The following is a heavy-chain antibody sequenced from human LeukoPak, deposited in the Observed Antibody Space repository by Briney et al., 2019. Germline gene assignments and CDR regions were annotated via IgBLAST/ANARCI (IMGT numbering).Heavy chain of an antibody. CDR1: GGSFSSYY. CDR3: ARVLHYYDSSGYYSGLIDY. V-gene: IGHV4-59*01. Sequence: KPSETLSLTCAVYGGSFSSYYWSWIRQPPGKGLEWIGYIYYSGSTNYNPSLKSRVTISVDTSKNQFSLKLSSVTAADTAVYYCARVLHYYDSSGYYSGLIDYWGQGTLVTVSS. J-gene: IGHJ4*02. D-gene: IGHD3-22*01. CDR2: IYYSGST.